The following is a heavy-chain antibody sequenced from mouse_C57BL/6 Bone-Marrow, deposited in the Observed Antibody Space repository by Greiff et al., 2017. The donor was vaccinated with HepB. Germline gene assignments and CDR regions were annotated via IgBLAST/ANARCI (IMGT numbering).Heavy chain of an antibody. CDR1: GFSFTSYA. J-gene: IGHJ4*01. CDR2: IWTGGGT. V-gene: IGHV2-9-1*01. D-gene: IGHD1-1*01. CDR3: ARHYGSSPYAMDY. Sequence: VQLQESGPGLVAPSQRLSITCTVSGFSFTSYAISWVRQPPGKGLEWLGVIWTGGGTNYNSALKSRLSISKDNSKSQVFLKMNSLQTDDTARYYCARHYGSSPYAMDYWGQGTSVTVSS.